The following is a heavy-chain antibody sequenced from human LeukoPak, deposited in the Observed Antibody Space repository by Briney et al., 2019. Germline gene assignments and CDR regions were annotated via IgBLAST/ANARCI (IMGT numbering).Heavy chain of an antibody. Sequence: ASVKVSCKASGYTFTSYDINWVRQATGQGPEWMGWMNPNSGNTGYAQKFQGRVTMTRNTSISTAYMELSSLRSEDTAVYYCATSGWYSMTTDYWGQGTLVTVSS. V-gene: IGHV1-8*01. D-gene: IGHD6-19*01. J-gene: IGHJ4*02. CDR2: MNPNSGNT. CDR1: GYTFTSYD. CDR3: ATSGWYSMTTDY.